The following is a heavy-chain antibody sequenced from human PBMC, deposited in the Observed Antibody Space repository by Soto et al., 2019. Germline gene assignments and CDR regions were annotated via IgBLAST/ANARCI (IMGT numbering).Heavy chain of an antibody. CDR2: IYYSETT. CDR3: ISRTVTTFNAFDI. Sequence: SETLSLTCTVSGGSIPSINYYWGWVRQPPGKGLEWIGSIYYSETTYYNPSLKSRVTISLDTSKNQFSLKLSSVTAADTAVYYCISRTVTTFNAFDIWGHGTMVT. CDR1: GGSIPSINYY. V-gene: IGHV4-39*01. D-gene: IGHD4-17*01. J-gene: IGHJ3*02.